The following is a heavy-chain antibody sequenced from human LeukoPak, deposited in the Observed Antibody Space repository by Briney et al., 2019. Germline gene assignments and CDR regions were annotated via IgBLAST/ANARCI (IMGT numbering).Heavy chain of an antibody. V-gene: IGHV3-23*01. Sequence: GGSLRLSCAASGFTFSSYAMSWVRQAPGKGLEWVSAISGSGGSTYYADSVKGRFTLSRDNSKDSMYLQMNGLRAEDTAVYYCANLQVLTGSAAIDDWGQGTLVTVSS. CDR1: GFTFSSYA. CDR2: ISGSGGST. J-gene: IGHJ4*02. D-gene: IGHD3-9*01. CDR3: ANLQVLTGSAAIDD.